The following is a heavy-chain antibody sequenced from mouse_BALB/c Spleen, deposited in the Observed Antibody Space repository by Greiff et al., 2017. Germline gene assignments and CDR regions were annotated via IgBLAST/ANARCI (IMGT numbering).Heavy chain of an antibody. J-gene: IGHJ4*01. CDR3: ARYGNTRGNAMDD. CDR1: GYTFSSYW. CDR2: ILPGSGST. Sequence: VQLQQSGAELMKPGASVKISCKATGYTFSSYWIEWVKQRPGHGLEWIGEILPGSGSTNYNEKFKGKATFTADTSSNTAYMQLSSLTSEDSAVYCCARYGNTRGNAMDDWGQGTSVTVSS. D-gene: IGHD2-10*02. V-gene: IGHV1-9*01.